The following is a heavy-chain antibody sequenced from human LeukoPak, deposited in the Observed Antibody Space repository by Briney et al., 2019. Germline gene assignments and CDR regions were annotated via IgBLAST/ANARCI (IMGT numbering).Heavy chain of an antibody. J-gene: IGHJ3*02. D-gene: IGHD5-18*01. CDR2: INHSGST. Sequence: SETLSLTCAVYGGSFSGYYWSWIRQPPGKGLEWIGEINHSGSTNYNPSLKSRVTISVDTSKNQFSMKLSSVTAADTAVYYCARLLRGGRDTAMVTMIVVRAKPGAFDSWGQGTMVTVSS. CDR3: ARLLRGGRDTAMVTMIVVRAKPGAFDS. CDR1: GGSFSGYY. V-gene: IGHV4-34*01.